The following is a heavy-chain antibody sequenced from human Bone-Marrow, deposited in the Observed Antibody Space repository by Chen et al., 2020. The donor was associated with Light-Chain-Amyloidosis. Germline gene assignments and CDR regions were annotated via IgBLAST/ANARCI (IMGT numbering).Heavy chain of an antibody. J-gene: IGHJ5*02. CDR1: GGSFSGYY. D-gene: IGHD3-10*01. CDR2: INHSGST. V-gene: IGHV4-34*01. CDR3: ARSRPFYGSGSYYTLWWFDP. Sequence: QVQLQQWGAGLLKPSETLSLTCAVYGGSFSGYYWSWIRQPPGKGLEWIGEINHSGSTNHNPSLKSRVTISVDTSKNQFSLKLSSVTAADTAVYYCARSRPFYGSGSYYTLWWFDPWGQGTLVTVSS.